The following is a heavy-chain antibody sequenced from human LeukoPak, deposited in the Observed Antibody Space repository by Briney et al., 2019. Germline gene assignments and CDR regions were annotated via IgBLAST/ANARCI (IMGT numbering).Heavy chain of an antibody. CDR2: IYSGGST. D-gene: IGHD3-9*01. CDR3: ARGHNFGRLHPFDY. J-gene: IGHJ4*02. CDR1: GFTVRSNY. V-gene: IGHV3-66*01. Sequence: GGSLRLSCAASGFTVRSNYMSWVRQAPGKGLEWVSVIYSGGSTYYADSVKGRFTISRDNSKNTLYLQMNSLRAEDTAVYYCARGHNFGRLHPFDYWGQGTLVTVSS.